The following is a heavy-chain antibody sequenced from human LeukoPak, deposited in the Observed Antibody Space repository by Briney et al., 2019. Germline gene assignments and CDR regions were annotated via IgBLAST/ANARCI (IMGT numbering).Heavy chain of an antibody. Sequence: ASVKVSCKASGYTFTGYKMHWVRQAPGQGLEWMGWINPNSGGTNYAQKFRGRVTMTRDTSISTAYMELRRLRSDDTAVYYCAREPSVDTAMASFDYWGQGTLVTVSS. CDR1: GYTFTGYK. D-gene: IGHD5-18*01. CDR3: AREPSVDTAMASFDY. V-gene: IGHV1-2*02. CDR2: INPNSGGT. J-gene: IGHJ4*02.